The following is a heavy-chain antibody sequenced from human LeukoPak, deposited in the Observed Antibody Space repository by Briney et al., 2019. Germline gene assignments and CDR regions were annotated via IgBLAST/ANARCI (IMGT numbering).Heavy chain of an antibody. Sequence: ASVKVSCKASGYTFTTYAIHWVRQAPGRSLEWMGRINAGNGDAKYSQNFHDRITITRDTSASTAYMELSSLRSEDTAVYYCARELSYYDFWSGYYAPYFDYWGQGTLVTVSS. V-gene: IGHV1-3*01. J-gene: IGHJ4*02. CDR2: INAGNGDA. D-gene: IGHD3-3*01. CDR1: GYTFTTYA. CDR3: ARELSYYDFWSGYYAPYFDY.